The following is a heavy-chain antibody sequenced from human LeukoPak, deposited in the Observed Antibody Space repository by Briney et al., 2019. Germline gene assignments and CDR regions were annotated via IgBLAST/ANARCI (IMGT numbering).Heavy chain of an antibody. CDR2: IIPILGSA. CDR3: ATSSRTYSSTDY. Sequence: SVKVSCKASGGTFISYAISWVRQAPGQGLGWMGWIIPILGSANYAQSFQGRVTMTADESTSTAYMELSSLRSEDTAVYYCATSSRTYSSTDYWGQGTLVTVSS. D-gene: IGHD6-13*01. J-gene: IGHJ4*02. CDR1: GGTFISYA. V-gene: IGHV1-69*11.